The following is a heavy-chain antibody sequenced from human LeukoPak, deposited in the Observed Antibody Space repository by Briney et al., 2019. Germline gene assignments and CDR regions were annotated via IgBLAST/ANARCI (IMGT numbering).Heavy chain of an antibody. Sequence: GGSLRLSCAASGFTFSSYEMNWARHAPGKGLEWVSYISSGGSTIYYADSVKGRFTISRDNAKNSLYLQMNSLRAEDTAVYYCARESRSSGWDYFDYWGQGTPVTVSS. CDR3: ARESRSSGWDYFDY. CDR1: GFTFSSYE. J-gene: IGHJ4*02. D-gene: IGHD6-19*01. V-gene: IGHV3-48*03. CDR2: ISSGGSTI.